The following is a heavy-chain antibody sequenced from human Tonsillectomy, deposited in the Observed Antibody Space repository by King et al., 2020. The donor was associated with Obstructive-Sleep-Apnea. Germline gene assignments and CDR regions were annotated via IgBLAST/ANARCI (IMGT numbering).Heavy chain of an antibody. CDR1: GYTFSSYA. J-gene: IGHJ4*02. CDR2: INAGNDNT. Sequence: QLVQSGAEVKKPGASVKVSCKASGYTFSSYAIHWGRQAPGQRLEWMGWINAGNDNTKYSQKFQGRVTITRDTSASTAYMELSSLSSEDTAVYYCARDQVGSSWYEDYYFDYWGQGTLVTVSS. V-gene: IGHV1-3*01. D-gene: IGHD6-13*01. CDR3: ARDQVGSSWYEDYYFDY.